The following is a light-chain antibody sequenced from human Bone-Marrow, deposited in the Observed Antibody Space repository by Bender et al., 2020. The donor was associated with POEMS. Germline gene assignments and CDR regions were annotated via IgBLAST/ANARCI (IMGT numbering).Light chain of an antibody. CDR2: DVS. CDR3: CSYAGSSIWV. J-gene: IGLJ3*02. CDR1: GSDVGGYNS. V-gene: IGLV2-23*02. Sequence: QSALTQSPSVSGSPGQSVTISCTGTGSDVGGYNSVSWYQQHPGKVPKLIIYDVSDRPSGVSNRFSGSKSDNTASLTISGLQAEDEADFYCCSYAGSSIWVFGGGTKLTVL.